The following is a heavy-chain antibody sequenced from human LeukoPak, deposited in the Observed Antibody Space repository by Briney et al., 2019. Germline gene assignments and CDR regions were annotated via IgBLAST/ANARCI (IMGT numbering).Heavy chain of an antibody. Sequence: SETLSLTCAVYGGSFSGYYWSWIRQPPGKGLEWIGEINHSGSTNYNPSLKSRVTISVDTSKNQFSLKLSSVTAADTAVYYCARDSPVVYYGSGGFDYWGQGTLVTVSS. J-gene: IGHJ4*02. CDR2: INHSGST. V-gene: IGHV4-34*01. CDR1: GGSFSGYY. CDR3: ARDSPVVYYGSGGFDY. D-gene: IGHD3-10*01.